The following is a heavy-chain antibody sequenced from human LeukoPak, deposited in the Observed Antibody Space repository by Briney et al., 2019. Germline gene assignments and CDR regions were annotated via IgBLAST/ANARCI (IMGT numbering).Heavy chain of an antibody. V-gene: IGHV3-74*01. CDR3: ARTRITMVRGVGPIGMDV. Sequence: PGGSLRLSCAASGFTFSSYAMHWVRQAPGKGLVWVSRINSDGSSTSYADSVKGRFTISRDNAKNTLYLQMNSLRAEDTVVYYCARTRITMVRGVGPIGMDVWGQGTTVTVSS. CDR1: GFTFSSYA. D-gene: IGHD3-10*01. CDR2: INSDGSST. J-gene: IGHJ6*02.